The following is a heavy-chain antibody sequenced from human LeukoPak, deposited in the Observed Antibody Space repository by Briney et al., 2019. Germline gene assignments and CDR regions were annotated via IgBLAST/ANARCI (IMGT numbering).Heavy chain of an antibody. V-gene: IGHV3-21*04. CDR3: ARDKWLTTTHYFDY. Sequence: GGSLRLSCAVSGFTFSSYSMNWVRQAPGKGLEWVSSISSSSSYIYYADSVKGRFTISRDNAKNSVYLQMNSLRAEDKAVYYCARDKWLTTTHYFDYWGQGTLVTVSS. J-gene: IGHJ4*02. D-gene: IGHD4-11*01. CDR2: ISSSSSYI. CDR1: GFTFSSYS.